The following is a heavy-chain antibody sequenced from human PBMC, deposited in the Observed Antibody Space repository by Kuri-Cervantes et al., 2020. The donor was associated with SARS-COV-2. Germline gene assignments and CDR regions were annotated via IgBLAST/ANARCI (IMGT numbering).Heavy chain of an antibody. CDR1: GGSISSYY. D-gene: IGHD6-6*01. J-gene: IGHJ4*02. CDR3: ARGVAARPRQLLDY. V-gene: IGHV4-59*08. CDR2: IYYSGST. Sequence: LSCTVSGGSISSYYWSWIRQPPGKGLEWIGYIYYSGSTNYNPSLKSRVTISVDTSKNQFSLKLSSVTAADTAVYYCARGVAARPRQLLDYWGQGTLVTVSS.